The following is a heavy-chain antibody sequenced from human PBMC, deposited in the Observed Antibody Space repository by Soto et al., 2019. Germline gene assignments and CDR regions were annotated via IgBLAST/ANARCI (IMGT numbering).Heavy chain of an antibody. Sequence: GGSLRLSCAASGFTVSINYMSWVRQAPGKGLEWVSVIYSGGSTYYADSVKGRFTISRDNSKNTLYLQMNSLRAEDTAVYYRARVRFLLYYHTYYFDYWGQGTLVTVSS. CDR2: IYSGGST. D-gene: IGHD3-22*01. CDR3: ARVRFLLYYHTYYFDY. CDR1: GFTVSINY. V-gene: IGHV3-53*01. J-gene: IGHJ4*02.